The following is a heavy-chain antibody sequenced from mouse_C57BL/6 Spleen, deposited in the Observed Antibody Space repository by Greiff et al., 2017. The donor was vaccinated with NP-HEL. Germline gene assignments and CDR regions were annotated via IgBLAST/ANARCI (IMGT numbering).Heavy chain of an antibody. CDR1: GYTFTSYW. V-gene: IGHV1-7*01. Sequence: VQLQQSGAELAKPGASVKLSSKASGYTFTSYWMHWVKQRPGQGLEWIGYINPSSGYTKYNQKFKDKATLTADKSSSTAYMQLSSLTYEDSAVYYCASDYYGSIGFAYWGQGTLVTVSA. J-gene: IGHJ3*01. D-gene: IGHD1-1*01. CDR2: INPSSGYT. CDR3: ASDYYGSIGFAY.